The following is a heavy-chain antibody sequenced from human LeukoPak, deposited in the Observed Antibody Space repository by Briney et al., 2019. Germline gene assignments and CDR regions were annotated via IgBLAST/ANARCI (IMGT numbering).Heavy chain of an antibody. D-gene: IGHD1-26*01. V-gene: IGHV4-39*07. J-gene: IGHJ4*02. CDR1: GDSISSTNSY. CDR3: ARGRRGSYFQDY. CDR2: MWFGATT. Sequence: SETLSLTCTVSGDSISSTNSYWGWIRQPPGKGLEWIGSMWFGATTSYDPSLKSRVTISIDPSKNQFSLKLSSVTAADTALYYCARGRRGSYFQDYWGQGTPVTVSS.